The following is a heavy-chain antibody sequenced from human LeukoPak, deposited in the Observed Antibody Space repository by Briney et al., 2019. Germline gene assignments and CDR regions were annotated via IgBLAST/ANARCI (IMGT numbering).Heavy chain of an antibody. D-gene: IGHD3-10*01. V-gene: IGHV1-18*01. CDR3: ARTESYGSGSYSDY. J-gene: IGHJ4*02. CDR2: ISTHNVNT. Sequence: ASVKVSCKASGYTFTSYGISWVRQAPGQGLEWMGWISTHNVNTNYAQKLQGRVTMTTDTSTSTAYMELRSLRSDDTAVYYCARTESYGSGSYSDYWGQGTLVTVSS. CDR1: GYTFTSYG.